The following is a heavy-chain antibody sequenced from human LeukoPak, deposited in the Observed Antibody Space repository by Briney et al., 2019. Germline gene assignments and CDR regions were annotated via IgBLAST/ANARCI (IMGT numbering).Heavy chain of an antibody. CDR3: AKNYYGDYISYFDY. D-gene: IGHD4-17*01. CDR2: ISGSGGST. V-gene: IGHV3-23*01. J-gene: IGHJ4*02. CDR1: GFTFSDHY. Sequence: GGSLRLSCAASGFTFSDHYMSWVRQAPGKGLEWVSAISGSGGSTYYADSVKGRFTISRDNSKNTLYLQMNSLRAEDTAVYYCAKNYYGDYISYFDYWGQGTLVTVSS.